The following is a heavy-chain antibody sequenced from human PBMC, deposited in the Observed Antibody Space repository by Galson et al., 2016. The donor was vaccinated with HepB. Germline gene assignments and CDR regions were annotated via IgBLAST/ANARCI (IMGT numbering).Heavy chain of an antibody. V-gene: IGHV3-23*01. J-gene: IGHJ4*02. CDR1: GFTSSTYW. CDR2: LSGSGDVT. D-gene: IGHD3-16*02. CDR3: AKSGVWGTHRSPDY. Sequence: SLRLSCAASGFTSSTYWVNWVRQAPGKGLEWVSSLSGSGDVTHHADSVKGRFTISRDNSKNTLYLQMNSLRAEDTALYYCAKSGVWGTHRSPDYWGQGTLVTVSS.